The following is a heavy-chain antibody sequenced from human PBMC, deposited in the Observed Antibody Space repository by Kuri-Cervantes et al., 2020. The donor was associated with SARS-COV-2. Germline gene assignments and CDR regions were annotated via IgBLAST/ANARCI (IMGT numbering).Heavy chain of an antibody. CDR1: GFTFGDYA. V-gene: IGHV3-48*03. CDR3: ARDLSQYGDPGFDF. Sequence: GESLKISCTASGFTFGDYAMSWVRQAPGKGLEWLSYIGNTDSTTYYADSVKGRFTISRDNAKNLLYLQMNSLRAEDTALYYCARDLSQYGDPGFDFWGQGTLVTVSS. D-gene: IGHD4-17*01. J-gene: IGHJ4*02. CDR2: IGNTDSTT.